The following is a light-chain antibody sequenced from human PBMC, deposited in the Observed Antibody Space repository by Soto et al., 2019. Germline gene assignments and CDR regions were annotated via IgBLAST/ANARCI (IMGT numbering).Light chain of an antibody. V-gene: IGKV1-5*01. J-gene: IGKJ1*01. Sequence: DIQMTQSPSTLSASVGDRVAITCRASQTVSTWLAWYQQKPGTAPRLLIYGASSLNSGVPSRFSGSGSGTEITLSISSLQPDDFATYYCQQFFNYPWTFGQGTKVDIK. CDR2: GAS. CDR3: QQFFNYPWT. CDR1: QTVSTW.